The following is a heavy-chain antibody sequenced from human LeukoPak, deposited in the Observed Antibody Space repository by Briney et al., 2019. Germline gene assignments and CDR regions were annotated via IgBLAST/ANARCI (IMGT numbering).Heavy chain of an antibody. Sequence: SVKVSCKTSGGNFSNYAITWVRQAPGQGLEWMGGIIPIFGTSNYAQRFQGRVTITADDSTSTANMELCSLRSEDTAVYYCARDRMDTGTYFDYWGQGTLVTVSS. D-gene: IGHD5-18*01. J-gene: IGHJ4*02. CDR1: GGNFSNYA. CDR2: IIPIFGTS. V-gene: IGHV1-69*13. CDR3: ARDRMDTGTYFDY.